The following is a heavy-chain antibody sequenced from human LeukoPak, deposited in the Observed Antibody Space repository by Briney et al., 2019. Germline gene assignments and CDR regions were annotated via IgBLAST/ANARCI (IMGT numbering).Heavy chain of an antibody. CDR2: IRYDGSNK. CDR1: GFTFSSYG. CDR3: AKDAAVAANYYYYYYMDV. V-gene: IGHV3-30*02. J-gene: IGHJ6*03. D-gene: IGHD2-15*01. Sequence: GGSLRLSCAASGFTFSSYGMHWVRQAPGKGLEWVAFIRYDGSNKYYADSVKGRFTISRDNSKNTLYLQMNSLRAEDTAVYYCAKDAAVAANYYYYYYMDVWGKGTTVTISS.